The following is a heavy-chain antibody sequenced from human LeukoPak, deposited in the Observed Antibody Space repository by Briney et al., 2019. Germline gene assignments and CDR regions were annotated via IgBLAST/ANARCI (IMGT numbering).Heavy chain of an antibody. CDR2: IYYSGST. CDR3: AREPDIAGGDFWGGAFDI. D-gene: IGHD3-3*01. V-gene: IGHV4-30-4*08. Sequence: SETLSLTCTVSGGSISSGDYYWSWIRQPPGKGLEWIGYIYYSGSTYYNPSLKSRVTISVDTSKNQFSLKLSSVIAADTAVYYCAREPDIAGGDFWGGAFDIWGQGTMVTVSS. CDR1: GGSISSGDYY. J-gene: IGHJ3*02.